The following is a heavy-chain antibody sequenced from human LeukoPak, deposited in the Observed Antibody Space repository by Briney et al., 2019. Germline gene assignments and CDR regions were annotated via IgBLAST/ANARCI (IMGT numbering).Heavy chain of an antibody. Sequence: GASVKVSCKASGYTFTGYYMHWVRQAPGQGLEWMGWIYPNSGGTNYAQKFQGWVTMTRDTSISTAYMELSRLRSDDTAVYYCARGLITMVRGVISPFGYWGQGTLVTVSS. CDR2: IYPNSGGT. CDR3: ARGLITMVRGVISPFGY. D-gene: IGHD3-10*01. CDR1: GYTFTGYY. J-gene: IGHJ4*02. V-gene: IGHV1-2*04.